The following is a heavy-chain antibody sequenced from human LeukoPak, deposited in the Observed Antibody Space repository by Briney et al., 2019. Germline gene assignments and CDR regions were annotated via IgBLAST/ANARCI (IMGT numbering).Heavy chain of an antibody. J-gene: IGHJ4*02. CDR1: GGSISSCTYS. CDR3: ASEDVEPSGYSYGYFL. D-gene: IGHD5-18*01. Sequence: SETLSLTCSVSGGSISSCTYSWGWIRQPPGKGLEWIGSIYYSGSTYYNPPLKSRVTISVDTSKNQFSLKLSSVTAADTAVYYCASEDVEPSGYSYGYFLWGLGTLVTVSS. CDR2: IYYSGST. V-gene: IGHV4-39*07.